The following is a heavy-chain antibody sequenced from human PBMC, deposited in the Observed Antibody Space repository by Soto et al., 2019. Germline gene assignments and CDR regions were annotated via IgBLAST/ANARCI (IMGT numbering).Heavy chain of an antibody. CDR1: GYTFTSYG. D-gene: IGHD5-18*01. J-gene: IGHJ4*02. CDR2: ISAYNGNT. CDR3: ARVQGGYSYGYYFDY. Sequence: QVQLVESGAEVKKPGASVKVSCKASGYTFTSYGISWVRQAPGHGLEWMGWISAYNGNTNYTQKLQGRVTMTTDTSTSTAYMELRSLRSDDTAVYYCARVQGGYSYGYYFDYWGQGTLVTVSS. V-gene: IGHV1-18*01.